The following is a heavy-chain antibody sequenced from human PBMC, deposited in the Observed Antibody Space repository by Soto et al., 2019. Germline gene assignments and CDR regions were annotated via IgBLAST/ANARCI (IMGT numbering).Heavy chain of an antibody. D-gene: IGHD3-22*01. V-gene: IGHV1-18*04. CDR2: ISAYNGNT. Sequence: ASVKVSCKASGYNFTTYGFSWVRQAPGQGLECVGWISAYNGNTHYSQKFQGRVTMTTDTSTSTAYMELRSLTSGDTAVHYCASEPIYYNDGSGYYPLGHWGQGTLVTVSS. CDR3: ASEPIYYNDGSGYYPLGH. CDR1: GYNFTTYG. J-gene: IGHJ4*02.